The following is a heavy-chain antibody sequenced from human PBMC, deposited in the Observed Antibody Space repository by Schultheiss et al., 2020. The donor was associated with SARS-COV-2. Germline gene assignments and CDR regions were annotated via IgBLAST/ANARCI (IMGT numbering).Heavy chain of an antibody. D-gene: IGHD5-24*01. CDR3: ARGWFIEMATVCLDY. Sequence: ASVKVSCKASGYTFTGYYMHWVRQAPGQGLEWMGWINPNSGGTNYAQKFQGRVTMTRDTSISTAYMELSRLTSDDTAVYYCARGWFIEMATVCLDYWGQGTLVTVSS. CDR2: INPNSGGT. V-gene: IGHV1-2*02. J-gene: IGHJ4*02. CDR1: GYTFTGYY.